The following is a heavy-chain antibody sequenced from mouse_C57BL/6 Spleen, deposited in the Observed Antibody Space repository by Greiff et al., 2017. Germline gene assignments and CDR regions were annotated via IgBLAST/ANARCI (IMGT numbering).Heavy chain of an antibody. CDR3: TLSYGRSYFYYFDY. CDR1: GYTFTSYW. Sequence: EVQLQQSGTVLARPGASVKMSCKTSGYTFTSYWMHWVKQRPGQGLEWIGAIYPGNSDTSYNQKFKGKAKLTAVTSASTAYMELSILTHEDSAVYYCTLSYGRSYFYYFDYWGQGTTLTVSS. D-gene: IGHD1-1*01. J-gene: IGHJ2*01. CDR2: IYPGNSDT. V-gene: IGHV1-5*01.